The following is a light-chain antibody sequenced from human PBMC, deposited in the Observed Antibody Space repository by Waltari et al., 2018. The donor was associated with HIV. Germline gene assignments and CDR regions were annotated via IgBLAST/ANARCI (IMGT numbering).Light chain of an antibody. V-gene: IGKV1-39*01. CDR3: QQSYTTPFT. J-gene: IGKJ3*01. CDR1: QSISTY. Sequence: DIQMTQSPSSLSASVGDRVTITCRASQSISTYLNWYQQKPGRAPKLLIYAASSLQSGVPSRFRGSGPGTDFTLTISSLQPEDFATYYCQQSYTTPFTFGPGTKVDIK. CDR2: AAS.